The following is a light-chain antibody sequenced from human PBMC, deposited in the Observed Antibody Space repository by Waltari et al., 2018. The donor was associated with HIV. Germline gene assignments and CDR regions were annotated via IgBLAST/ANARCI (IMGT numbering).Light chain of an antibody. CDR3: QSYDSSLSGWV. CDR1: SSNIGAGYD. Sequence: QSVLTQPPSVSGAPGQRVTISCTGSSSNIGAGYDVHWYQQLPGTAPKLLIYGKNNRPSGVPDRFSGSKSATSASLAITGLQAEDEADYYCQSYDSSLSGWVFGGGTKLTVL. J-gene: IGLJ3*02. CDR2: GKN. V-gene: IGLV1-40*01.